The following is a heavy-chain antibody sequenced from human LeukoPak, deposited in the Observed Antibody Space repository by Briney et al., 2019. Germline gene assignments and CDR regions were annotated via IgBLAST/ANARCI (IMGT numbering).Heavy chain of an antibody. D-gene: IGHD2-21*02. J-gene: IGHJ4*02. Sequence: GGSLRLSCAASGFTFSSYAMSWVRQAPGKGLEWVSAISGSGSSTYYADSVKGRFTISRDNSKNTLYLQMNNLRAEDTAVYYCVKQRIGGCYGYFDYWGQGTLVAVSS. V-gene: IGHV3-23*01. CDR3: VKQRIGGCYGYFDY. CDR1: GFTFSSYA. CDR2: ISGSGSST.